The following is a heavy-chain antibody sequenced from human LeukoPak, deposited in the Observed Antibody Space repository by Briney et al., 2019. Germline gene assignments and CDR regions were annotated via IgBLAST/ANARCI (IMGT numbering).Heavy chain of an antibody. CDR1: GGSISSYY. V-gene: IGHV4-59*01. Sequence: ETLSLTCTVSGGSISSYYWSWIRQPPGKGLEWIGYIYYSGSTNYNPSLKSRVTISVDTSKNQFSLKLSSVTAADTAVYYCATHGYNYYFDYWGQGTLVTVSS. CDR3: ATHGYNYYFDY. CDR2: IYYSGST. D-gene: IGHD5-24*01. J-gene: IGHJ4*02.